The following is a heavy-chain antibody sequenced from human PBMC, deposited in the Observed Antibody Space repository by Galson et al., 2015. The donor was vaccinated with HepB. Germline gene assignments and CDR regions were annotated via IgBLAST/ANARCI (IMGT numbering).Heavy chain of an antibody. D-gene: IGHD6-13*01. CDR1: GGTFSSYA. J-gene: IGHJ6*02. V-gene: IGHV1-69*06. CDR3: ARGLQYSSSWYGGWGYYYYGMDV. CDR2: IIPIFGTA. Sequence: SVKVSCKASGGTFSSYAISWVRQAPGQGLERMGGIIPIFGTANYAQKFQGRVTITADKSTSTAYMELSSLRSEDTAVYYCARGLQYSSSWYGGWGYYYYGMDVWGQGTTVTVSS.